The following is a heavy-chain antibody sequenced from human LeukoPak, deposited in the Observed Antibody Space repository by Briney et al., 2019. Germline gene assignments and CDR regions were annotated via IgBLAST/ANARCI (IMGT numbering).Heavy chain of an antibody. CDR1: GYTFTSYG. Sequence: AASVKVSCKASGYTFTSYGISWVRQAPGQGLEWMGWISAYNGNTNYAQKFQGRVTMTRDTSISTAYMELSRLRSDDTAVYYCARMHNWNDDPTFDYWGQGTLVTVSS. V-gene: IGHV1-18*01. J-gene: IGHJ4*02. CDR3: ARMHNWNDDPTFDY. D-gene: IGHD1-20*01. CDR2: ISAYNGNT.